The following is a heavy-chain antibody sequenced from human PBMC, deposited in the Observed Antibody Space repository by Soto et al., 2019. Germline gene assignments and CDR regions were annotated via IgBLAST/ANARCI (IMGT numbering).Heavy chain of an antibody. D-gene: IGHD6-19*01. Sequence: PGGSLGLSCAAPGFTFSSYAMSWVRQAPGKGLEWVSTISASGGSTYYADSVKGRFTISRDNSKNTLYLQMNSLRAEDTAIYYCAKRIYPAVVTYFDYWGQGTLVTVSS. CDR2: ISASGGST. CDR3: AKRIYPAVVTYFDY. CDR1: GFTFSSYA. V-gene: IGHV3-23*01. J-gene: IGHJ4*02.